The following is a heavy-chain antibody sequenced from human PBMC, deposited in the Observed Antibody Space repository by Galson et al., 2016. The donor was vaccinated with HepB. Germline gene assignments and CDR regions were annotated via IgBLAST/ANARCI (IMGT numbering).Heavy chain of an antibody. J-gene: IGHJ2*01. CDR1: GFTFSDYD. Sequence: SLRLSCAASGFTFSDYDMCWIRQVPGKGLEWVSDISSSGYTKHYADSVKGRFTVSRDNTKNSLYLQMSSLRAEDTALYYCARPPSVVVAATDPGYFELWGRGTLVTVSS. V-gene: IGHV3-11*01. CDR3: ARPPSVVVAATDPGYFEL. CDR2: ISSSGYTK. D-gene: IGHD2-15*01.